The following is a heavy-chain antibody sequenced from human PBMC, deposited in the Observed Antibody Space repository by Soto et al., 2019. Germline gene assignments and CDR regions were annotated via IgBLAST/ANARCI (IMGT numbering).Heavy chain of an antibody. CDR1: GFTFSSYA. J-gene: IGHJ6*02. Sequence: EVQLLESGGGLVQPGGSLRLSCAASGFTFSSYAMSWVRQAPGKGLEWVSAISSSGSSTYYADSVKGRFTISRDNSKNTLYLQRNSLRAEDTAVYYCATDTSTWYGGLDYYAMDVWGQGTTVTVS. CDR2: ISSSGSST. V-gene: IGHV3-23*01. CDR3: ATDTSTWYGGLDYYAMDV. D-gene: IGHD6-13*01.